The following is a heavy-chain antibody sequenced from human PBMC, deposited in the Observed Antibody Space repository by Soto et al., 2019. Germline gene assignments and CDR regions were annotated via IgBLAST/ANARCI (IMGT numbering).Heavy chain of an antibody. D-gene: IGHD2-15*01. CDR2: IYYSGST. J-gene: IGHJ5*02. CDR3: ARGVVVAATNWFDP. V-gene: IGHV4-59*01. Sequence: SETLSLTCTVSGGSISSYYWSWIRQPPGKGLEWIGYIYYSGSTNYNPSLKSRVTISVDTSKNQFSLKLSSVTAADTAVYYCARGVVVAATNWFDPWGQGTLVTVSS. CDR1: GGSISSYY.